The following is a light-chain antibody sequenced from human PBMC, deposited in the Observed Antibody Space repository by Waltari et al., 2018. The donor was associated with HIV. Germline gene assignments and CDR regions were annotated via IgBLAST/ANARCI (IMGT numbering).Light chain of an antibody. Sequence: QSVLTQPPSASGTPGQRVTISCSGSSSNIGSNYVYWYQQLPGTAPKLLIYRNNQRPSGGPDRFSGSKSGTAASLAISGLRSEDEAEYYCAAWDDSLSGLWVFGGGTKLTVL. V-gene: IGLV1-47*01. CDR3: AAWDDSLSGLWV. CDR2: RNN. J-gene: IGLJ3*02. CDR1: SSNIGSNY.